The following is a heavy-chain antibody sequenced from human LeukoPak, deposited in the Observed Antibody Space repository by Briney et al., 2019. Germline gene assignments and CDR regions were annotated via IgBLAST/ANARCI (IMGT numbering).Heavy chain of an antibody. D-gene: IGHD1-26*01. CDR1: GFSFSSYW. J-gene: IGHJ4*02. Sequence: GGSLRLSCAASGFSFSSYWMSWVRQAPGKGLEWVANVKQDGSEKLYVDSVKGRFTISRDNAKNSLYLQMNSLRAEDTAVYYCARDLPVVGAPGFDYWGRGTLVTVSS. V-gene: IGHV3-7*01. CDR2: VKQDGSEK. CDR3: ARDLPVVGAPGFDY.